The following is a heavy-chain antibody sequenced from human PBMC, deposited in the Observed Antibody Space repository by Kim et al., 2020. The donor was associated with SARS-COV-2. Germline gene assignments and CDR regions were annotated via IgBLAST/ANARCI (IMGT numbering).Heavy chain of an antibody. D-gene: IGHD3-10*01. J-gene: IGHJ3*02. Sequence: SETLSLTCTVSGGSISSGGYYWSWIRQHPGKGLEWIGYIYYSGSTYYNPSLKSRVTISVDTSKNQFSLKLSSVTAADTAVYYCARRTTRATSKENGSGSYYNRDAFDIWGQGTMVTVSS. CDR2: IYYSGST. CDR1: GGSISSGGYY. V-gene: IGHV4-31*03. CDR3: ARRTTRATSKENGSGSYYNRDAFDI.